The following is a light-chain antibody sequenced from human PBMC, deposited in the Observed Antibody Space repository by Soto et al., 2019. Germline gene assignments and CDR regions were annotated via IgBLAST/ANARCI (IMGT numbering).Light chain of an antibody. V-gene: IGKV3D-15*01. CDR3: QQYNNWPLT. Sequence: EIGMTQSPATLSVSPGDRATLSCRASQSVDNDLAWYQQKPGQPPRLLLYDASTRATGIPARFSGSQSGTEFTLTISSLLSEDFAVYSCQQYNNWPLTFGGGTKVESK. CDR2: DAS. J-gene: IGKJ4*01. CDR1: QSVDND.